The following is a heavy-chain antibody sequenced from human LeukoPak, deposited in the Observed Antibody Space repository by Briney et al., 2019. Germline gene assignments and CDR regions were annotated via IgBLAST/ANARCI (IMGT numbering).Heavy chain of an antibody. D-gene: IGHD3-10*01. CDR1: GFTFSSYV. Sequence: QPGGSLRLSCAASGFTFSSYVMHWVRQAPGKGLEWVAVISYDGSNKYYADSVKGRFTISRDNSKNTLYLQMNSLRAEDTAVYYCAGGSGSYSSFDYWGQGTLVTVSS. CDR3: AGGSGSYSSFDY. J-gene: IGHJ4*02. V-gene: IGHV3-30*04. CDR2: ISYDGSNK.